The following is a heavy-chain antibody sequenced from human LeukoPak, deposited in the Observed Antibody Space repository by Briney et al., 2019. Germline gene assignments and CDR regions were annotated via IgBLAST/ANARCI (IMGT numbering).Heavy chain of an antibody. CDR1: GYSFNDYY. Sequence: ASVKVSCKTSGYSFNDYYLHWVRQAPGQGLEWMGWINPNSGRTHYAPKFQGRVTLTTDTSITTAYMELSSLISGDTALYYSARDSSDILTGYYHFWGQGTLVTVSS. CDR2: INPNSGRT. CDR3: ARDSSDILTGYYHF. J-gene: IGHJ4*02. D-gene: IGHD3-9*01. V-gene: IGHV1-2*02.